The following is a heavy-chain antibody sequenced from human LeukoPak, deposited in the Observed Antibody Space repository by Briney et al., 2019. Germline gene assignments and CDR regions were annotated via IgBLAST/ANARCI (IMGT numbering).Heavy chain of an antibody. CDR3: AKEHDGSSWYEDAFDI. CDR2: ISGSGGST. D-gene: IGHD6-13*01. J-gene: IGHJ3*02. Sequence: PGGSLRLSCAASGFTFSSYGMSWVRQAPGKGLEWVSDISGSGGSTYYADSVKGRFTISRDNSKNTLYLQMNSLRAEDTAVYYCAKEHDGSSWYEDAFDIWGQGTMVTVSS. V-gene: IGHV3-23*01. CDR1: GFTFSSYG.